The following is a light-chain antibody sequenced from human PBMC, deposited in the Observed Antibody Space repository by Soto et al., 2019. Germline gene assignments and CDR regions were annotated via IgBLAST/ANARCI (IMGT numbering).Light chain of an antibody. V-gene: IGKV3D-11*03. CDR2: LAS. J-gene: IGKJ1*01. CDR3: HQRQSWPRT. CDR1: QAVNTR. Sequence: EIVLTQSPATLSSFPGDRVTLSCRASQAVNTRLAWYQHKPGQAPRLLIYLASNRADGVPARFSGSGSGTDFTLTISDVEPEVFAVYYCHQRQSWPRTFGQGTKVDMK.